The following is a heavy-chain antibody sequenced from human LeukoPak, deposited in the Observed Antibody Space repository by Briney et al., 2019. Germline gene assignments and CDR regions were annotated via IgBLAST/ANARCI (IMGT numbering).Heavy chain of an antibody. Sequence: GGSLRLSCAASGFTFSSYGMSWVRQAPGKGLEWVSAISGSGGSTYYADSVKGRFTISRDNSKNTLYLQMNSLRAEDTAVYYCARIPYSSGWGAFDIWGQGTMVTVSS. CDR3: ARIPYSSGWGAFDI. J-gene: IGHJ3*02. CDR1: GFTFSSYG. V-gene: IGHV3-23*01. CDR2: ISGSGGST. D-gene: IGHD6-19*01.